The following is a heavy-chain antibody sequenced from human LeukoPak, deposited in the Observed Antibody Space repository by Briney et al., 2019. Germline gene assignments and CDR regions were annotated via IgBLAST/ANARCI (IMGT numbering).Heavy chain of an antibody. Sequence: PGGSLRLSCAASGFTFSSYAMHWVRQAPGKGLEWVAVISYDGSNKYYADSVKGRFTISRDNSKNTLYLQMNSLRAEDTAVYYCARDWRGFGVVLTYYYYYGMDVWGQGTTVTVSS. CDR3: ARDWRGFGVVLTYYYYYGMDV. CDR2: ISYDGSNK. J-gene: IGHJ6*02. D-gene: IGHD3-3*01. CDR1: GFTFSSYA. V-gene: IGHV3-30-3*01.